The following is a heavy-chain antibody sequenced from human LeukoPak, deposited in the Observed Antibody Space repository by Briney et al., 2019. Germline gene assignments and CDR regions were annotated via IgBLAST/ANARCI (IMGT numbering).Heavy chain of an antibody. J-gene: IGHJ4*02. D-gene: IGHD5-12*01. CDR3: ARGGGYDLDYFDY. V-gene: IGHV4-30-2*01. CDR1: GGSISSGGYY. Sequence: SETLSLTCTVSGGSISSGGYYWSWIRQPPGKGLEWIGYIYHSGSTYYNPSLKSRVTISVDRSKNQFSLKLSSVTAADTAVYYCARGGGYDLDYFDYWGQGTLVTVSS. CDR2: IYHSGST.